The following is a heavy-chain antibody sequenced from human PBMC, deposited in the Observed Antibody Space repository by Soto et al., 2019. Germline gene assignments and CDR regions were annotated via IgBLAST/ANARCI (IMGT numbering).Heavy chain of an antibody. Sequence: QLQLQESGPGLVKPSATLSLTCTVSGGSISSSNYYWGWIRQPPEKGLEWIGSISYSGSTYYNPSLWSRVTPSVDTSKNQLSLRLTSVTAANTAVYYCARRRYSIGWSTNWFDPWGQGTLVTVSS. D-gene: IGHD6-19*01. CDR2: ISYSGST. V-gene: IGHV4-39*01. J-gene: IGHJ5*02. CDR1: GGSISSSNYY. CDR3: ARRRYSIGWSTNWFDP.